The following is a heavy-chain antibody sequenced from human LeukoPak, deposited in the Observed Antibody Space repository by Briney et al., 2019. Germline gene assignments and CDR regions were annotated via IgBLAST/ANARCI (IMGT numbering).Heavy chain of an antibody. CDR1: GFTFSSYR. D-gene: IGHD5-24*01. Sequence: PGGSLRLSCAASGFTFSSYRMNWVRQAPGKGLEWVSYISSSSSTIYYADSVKGRFTISRDNAKNSLYLQMNSLRAEDTAVYYCARASDPWLQLTWGQGTLVTVSP. J-gene: IGHJ5*02. V-gene: IGHV3-48*01. CDR2: ISSSSSTI. CDR3: ARASDPWLQLT.